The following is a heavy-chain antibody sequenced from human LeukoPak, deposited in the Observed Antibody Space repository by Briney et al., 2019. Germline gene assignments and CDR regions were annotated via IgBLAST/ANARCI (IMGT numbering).Heavy chain of an antibody. Sequence: SVKVSCKASGGTFSSYAISWVRQAPGQGLEWMGRIIPILGIANYAQKFQGRVTITADKSTSTAYMELSSLRSEDTAVYYCASSITIFGVAAYYYYGMDVWGQGTTVTVSS. CDR2: IIPILGIA. D-gene: IGHD3-3*01. J-gene: IGHJ6*02. CDR1: GGTFSSYA. CDR3: ASSITIFGVAAYYYYGMDV. V-gene: IGHV1-69*04.